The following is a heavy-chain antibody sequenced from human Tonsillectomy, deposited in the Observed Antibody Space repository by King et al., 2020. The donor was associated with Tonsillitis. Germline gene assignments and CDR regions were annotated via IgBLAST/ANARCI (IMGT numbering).Heavy chain of an antibody. CDR3: ARVVPVAVTRRDYIDY. D-gene: IGHD3-10*01. V-gene: IGHV1-2*02. J-gene: IGHJ4*02. Sequence: HVQLVESGAEVKKPGASVKVSCKSSGDTFIGHYMHWVRQAPGQGLEWMGWINTLSGGINYAQKVQGRVTMTRDKSSSTAYMVLSSLRSDDTAVYYCARVVPVAVTRRDYIDYWGQGTLVTVSS. CDR2: INTLSGGI. CDR1: GDTFIGHY.